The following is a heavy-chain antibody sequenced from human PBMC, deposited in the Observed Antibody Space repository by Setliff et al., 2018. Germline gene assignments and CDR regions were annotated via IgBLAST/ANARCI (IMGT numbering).Heavy chain of an antibody. V-gene: IGHV3-53*05. CDR3: VRGEPFDY. J-gene: IGHJ4*02. D-gene: IGHD1-1*01. Sequence: PGESLKISCAASGFSVSSNYMSRVRQAPGKGLQWVSVLYSNGKTYYADSVKGRFTISRDNSKNTLYLQMNGLTAEDTALYYCVRGEPFDYWGQGTLVTVSS. CDR1: GFSVSSNY. CDR2: LYSNGKT.